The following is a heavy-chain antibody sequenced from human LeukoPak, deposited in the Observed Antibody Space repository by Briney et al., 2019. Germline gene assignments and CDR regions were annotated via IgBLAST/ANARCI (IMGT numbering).Heavy chain of an antibody. J-gene: IGHJ3*02. V-gene: IGHV1-69*13. CDR3: ARGLDSFDAFDI. Sequence: SVKVSCKASGYTFTSYGISWVRQAPGQGLEWMGGIIPIFGTANYAQKFQGRVTITADESTSTAYMELSSLRSEDTAVYYCARGLDSFDAFDIWGQGTMVTVSS. CDR1: GYTFTSYG. CDR2: IIPIFGTA. D-gene: IGHD2-15*01.